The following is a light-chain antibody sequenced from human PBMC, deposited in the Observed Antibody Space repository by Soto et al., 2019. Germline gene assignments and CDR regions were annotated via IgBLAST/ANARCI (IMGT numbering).Light chain of an antibody. Sequence: DIQMTQSPSSLSASVGDRVTITCRASQHITNYLNWYQQKPGKAPKLLIYDASNLERGVPSRFSGSGSGTDLTLTISSLQPEDIATFYCQQFDSFPYTFGQGTRLEIK. V-gene: IGKV1-33*01. J-gene: IGKJ2*01. CDR2: DAS. CDR3: QQFDSFPYT. CDR1: QHITNY.